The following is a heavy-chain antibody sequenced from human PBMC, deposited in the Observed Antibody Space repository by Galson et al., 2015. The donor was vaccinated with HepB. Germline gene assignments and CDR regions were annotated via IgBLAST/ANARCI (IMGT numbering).Heavy chain of an antibody. CDR3: ARVGVSKFGGALVVPYYFDY. D-gene: IGHD3-16*02. V-gene: IGHV4-34*01. Sequence: ETLSLTCAVYGGSLSDFYWTWIRQPPGKGLEWIGEIKHTGTTNYQPSPKSRVTISVDTSKDEFSLRLSSLTAADTAVYYCARVGVSKFGGALVVPYYFDYWGQGTLVTVSS. CDR1: GGSLSDFY. CDR2: IKHTGTT. J-gene: IGHJ4*02.